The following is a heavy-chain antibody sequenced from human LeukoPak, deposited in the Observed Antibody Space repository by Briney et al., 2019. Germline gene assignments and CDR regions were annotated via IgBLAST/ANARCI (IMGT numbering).Heavy chain of an antibody. D-gene: IGHD6-25*01. CDR3: ARYGFSSVWQGGWHAFDI. J-gene: IGHJ3*02. Sequence: GASVKVSCKASGYTFTSYYLNWVRQAPGQGLEWMGIIHPTVGDTTSAQKFQGRVTMTRHMSTGTVYMDLSSLRSEDTAVYYCARYGFSSVWQGGWHAFDIWGQGTTVTVSS. V-gene: IGHV1-46*01. CDR1: GYTFTSYY. CDR2: IHPTVGDT.